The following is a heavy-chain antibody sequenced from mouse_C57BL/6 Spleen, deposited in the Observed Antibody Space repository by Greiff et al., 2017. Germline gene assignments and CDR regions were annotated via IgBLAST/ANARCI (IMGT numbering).Heavy chain of an antibody. CDR3: ARSYYGYDDYAMDY. Sequence: VQLQQPGAELVRPGSSVKLSCKASGYTFTSYWMHWVKQRPIQGLEWIGNIDPSDSETHYNQKFKDKATLTVDKSSSTAYMQLSSLTSEDSAVYYCARSYYGYDDYAMDYWGQGTSVTVSS. J-gene: IGHJ4*01. CDR1: GYTFTSYW. D-gene: IGHD2-9*01. CDR2: IDPSDSET. V-gene: IGHV1-52*01.